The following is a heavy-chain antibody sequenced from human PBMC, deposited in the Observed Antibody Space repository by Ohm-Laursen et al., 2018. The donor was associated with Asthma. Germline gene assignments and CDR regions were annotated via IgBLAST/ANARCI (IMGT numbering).Heavy chain of an antibody. CDR2: ISYDGSNK. V-gene: IGHV3-30*03. CDR3: AASIGSSSPYYYYYYGMDV. Sequence: SLRLSCAASGFTFSSYGMHWVRQAPGKGLEWVAVISYDGSNKYYADSVKGRFTISRDNSKNTLYLQMNSLRAEDTAVYYCAASIGSSSPYYYYYYGMDVWGQGTTVTVSS. CDR1: GFTFSSYG. D-gene: IGHD6-6*01. J-gene: IGHJ6*02.